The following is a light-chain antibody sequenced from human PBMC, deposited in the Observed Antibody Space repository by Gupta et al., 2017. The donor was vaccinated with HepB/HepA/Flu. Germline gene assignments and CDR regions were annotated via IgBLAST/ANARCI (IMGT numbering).Light chain of an antibody. CDR3: CSYAGSTTFYV. CDR2: ELD. J-gene: IGLJ1*01. Sequence: SALPQPALVSGSPGPAITTSCTGSSSDVENYNLVSWYQHHPGKAPKLIIYELDKRPSGVSNRCSGSKSGVRASLTISGLQAEDEAEYYCCSYAGSTTFYVFGSGTKVTVL. V-gene: IGLV2-23*02. CDR1: SSDVENYNL.